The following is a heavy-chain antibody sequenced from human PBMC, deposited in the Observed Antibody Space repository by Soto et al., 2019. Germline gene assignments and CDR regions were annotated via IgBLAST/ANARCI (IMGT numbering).Heavy chain of an antibody. J-gene: IGHJ6*02. CDR3: ARNINRGIAAPMSPKLSYYYYGMDV. V-gene: IGHV3-11*06. Sequence: NPGGSLRLSCAASGFTFSDYYMSWIRQAPGKGLEWVSYISSSSSYTNYADSVKGRFAISRDNAKNSLYLQMNSLRAEDTAVYYCARNINRGIAAPMSPKLSYYYYGMDVWGQGTTVTVSS. CDR1: GFTFSDYY. CDR2: ISSSSSYT. D-gene: IGHD6-13*01.